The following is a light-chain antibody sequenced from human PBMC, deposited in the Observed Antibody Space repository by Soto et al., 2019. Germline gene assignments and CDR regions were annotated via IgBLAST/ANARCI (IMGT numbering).Light chain of an antibody. CDR2: DTS. Sequence: EILLTQSPATLSLSPGEIATLSCIAIQSVSSYLAWYQQKPGQAPRLLIYDTSNRATGIPARFSGSGSGTDFTLTISSLEPEDFAVYYCQQRSNWPPTWTFGQGTKVDI. V-gene: IGKV3-11*01. CDR3: QQRSNWPPTWT. CDR1: QSVSSY. J-gene: IGKJ1*01.